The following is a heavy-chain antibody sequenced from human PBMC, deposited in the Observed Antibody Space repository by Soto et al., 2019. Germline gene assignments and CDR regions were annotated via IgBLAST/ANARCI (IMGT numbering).Heavy chain of an antibody. CDR1: GFPFRSYA. CDR3: AKGSASASV. V-gene: IGHV3-23*01. J-gene: IGHJ3*01. D-gene: IGHD3-10*01. Sequence: GGSLRLSCAAFGFPFRSYAMSWVRQAQGKGLEWVSAISDSGGSTYYADSVKGRFTISRDNSKNTLYLQMNSLRAEDTAVYYCAKGSASASVWGQGTMVTVSS. CDR2: ISDSGGST.